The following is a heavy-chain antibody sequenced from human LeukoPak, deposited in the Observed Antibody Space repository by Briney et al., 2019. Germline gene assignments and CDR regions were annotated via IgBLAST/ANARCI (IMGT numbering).Heavy chain of an antibody. CDR2: IYSGGST. V-gene: IGHV3-53*01. J-gene: IGHJ4*02. Sequence: AGGSLRLSCAASGFTVSSNYMSWVRQAPGKGLEWVSVIYSGGSTYYADSVKGRFTISRDNSKNKLFLQMNSLRAEDTAVYYCVRDQGGAASYWGQGTLVTVSS. CDR3: VRDQGGAASY. D-gene: IGHD3-16*01. CDR1: GFTVSSNY.